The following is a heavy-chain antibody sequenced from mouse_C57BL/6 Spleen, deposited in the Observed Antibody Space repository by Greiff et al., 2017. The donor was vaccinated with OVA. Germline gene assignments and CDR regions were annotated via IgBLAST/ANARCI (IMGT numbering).Heavy chain of an antibody. Sequence: EVQVVESGGGLVKPGGSLKLSCAASGFTFSDYGMHWVRQAPEKGLEWVAYISSGSSTFYYADTVKGRFTISRDNAKNTLFLQMTSLRSEDTAMYYCARPSHYGSSYAMDYWGQGTSVTVSS. V-gene: IGHV5-17*01. D-gene: IGHD1-1*01. CDR1: GFTFSDYG. J-gene: IGHJ4*01. CDR3: ARPSHYGSSYAMDY. CDR2: ISSGSSTF.